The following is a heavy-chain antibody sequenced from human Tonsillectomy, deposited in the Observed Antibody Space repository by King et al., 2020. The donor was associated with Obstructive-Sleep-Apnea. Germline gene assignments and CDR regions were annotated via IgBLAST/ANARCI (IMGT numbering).Heavy chain of an antibody. CDR1: GGSISSGGYS. J-gene: IGHJ4*02. Sequence: QLQESGPGLVKPSQTLSLTCAVSGGSISSGGYSWSWIRQPPGKGLEWIGYIYYSGSTYYNPSLKSRVTISVDTSKNQFSLKLSSVTAADTAVYYCARVGETYYFDYWGQGTLVTVSS. D-gene: IGHD2-21*01. CDR3: ARVGETYYFDY. CDR2: IYYSGST. V-gene: IGHV4-30-4*07.